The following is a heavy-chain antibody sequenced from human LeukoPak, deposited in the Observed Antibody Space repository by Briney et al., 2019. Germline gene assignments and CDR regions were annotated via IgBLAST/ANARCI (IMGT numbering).Heavy chain of an antibody. Sequence: SETLSLTCTVSGGSISSYYGSWIRQPPGKGLEWIGYIYYSGSTNYNPSLKSRVTISVDTSKNQFSLKLSSVTAADTAVYYCASFLGFNWFDPWGQGTLVTVSS. CDR1: GGSISSYY. D-gene: IGHD2/OR15-2a*01. CDR2: IYYSGST. V-gene: IGHV4-59*01. CDR3: ASFLGFNWFDP. J-gene: IGHJ5*02.